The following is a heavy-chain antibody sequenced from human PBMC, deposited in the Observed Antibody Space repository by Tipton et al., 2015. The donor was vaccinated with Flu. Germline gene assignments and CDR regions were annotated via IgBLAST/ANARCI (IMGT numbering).Heavy chain of an antibody. V-gene: IGHV1-18*01. CDR1: GYRFNSYA. Sequence: QLVQSGAEVKKPGASVRVSCKASGYRFNSYAISWMRQAPGQGLEWMGWISPYNDDIKFAQNFQGRITMTTDTSTDTGHMELRGLRSDDTAAYYCARIGAIFGEVTARRRGDLDYWGQGTLVSVSS. D-gene: IGHD3-3*02. J-gene: IGHJ4*02. CDR3: ARIGAIFGEVTARRRGDLDY. CDR2: ISPYNDDI.